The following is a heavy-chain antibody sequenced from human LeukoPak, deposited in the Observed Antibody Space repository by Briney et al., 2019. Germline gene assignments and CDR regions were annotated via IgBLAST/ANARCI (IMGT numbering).Heavy chain of an antibody. CDR3: ARHVANYDYVWGSYRYIDY. CDR1: GYSFTSYW. D-gene: IGHD3-16*02. Sequence: GESLKISCKGSGYSFTSYWIGWVRQMPGKGLEWMGSIYPGDSDTRYSPSFQGQVTVSADKSISTAYLQWSSLKASDTAMYYCARHVANYDYVWGSYRYIDYWGQGTLVTVSS. J-gene: IGHJ4*02. V-gene: IGHV5-51*01. CDR2: IYPGDSDT.